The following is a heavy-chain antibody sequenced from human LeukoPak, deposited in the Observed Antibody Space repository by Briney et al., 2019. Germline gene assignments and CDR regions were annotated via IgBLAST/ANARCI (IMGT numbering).Heavy chain of an antibody. CDR1: GASFSGYY. D-gene: IGHD4-11*01. J-gene: IGHJ5*02. Sequence: KTSETPSLTCAVYGASFSGYYWSWIRQPPGKGLECIGEINDGGTTNYNPSLKSRVSISIDRSKNHFYLILTSVTAADTATYYCARSFYSNYDKWFDPWGQGTLVTVSS. CDR2: INDGGTT. CDR3: ARSFYSNYDKWFDP. V-gene: IGHV4-34*01.